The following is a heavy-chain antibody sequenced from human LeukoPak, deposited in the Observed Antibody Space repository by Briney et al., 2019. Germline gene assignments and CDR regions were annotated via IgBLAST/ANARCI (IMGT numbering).Heavy chain of an antibody. CDR1: GGSFSGYH. Sequence: SETLSLTCAVYGGSFSGYHWSWIRQPPGRGLEWIGQINHSGSTNYNPSLKSRVTISVDTSKNQFSLKLSSVTAADTAVYYCASDIYCSGRSCYTGYFHLWGRGPRDTVS. D-gene: IGHD2-15*01. CDR2: INHSGST. V-gene: IGHV4-34*01. J-gene: IGHJ2*01. CDR3: ASDIYCSGRSCYTGYFHL.